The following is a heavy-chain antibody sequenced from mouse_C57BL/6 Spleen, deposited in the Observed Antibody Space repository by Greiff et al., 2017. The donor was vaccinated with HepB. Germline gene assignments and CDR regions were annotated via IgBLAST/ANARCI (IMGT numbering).Heavy chain of an antibody. CDR1: GYTFTSYW. CDR2: IDPSDSET. J-gene: IGHJ1*03. D-gene: IGHD6-1*01. Sequence: QVQLQQPGAELVRPGSSVKLSCKASGYTFTSYWMHWVKHRPIQGLEWIGNIDPSDSETHYNQKFKDKATLTVDKSSSTAYMQLSSLTSEDSAVYYCARGASFRYFDVWGTGTTVTVSS. V-gene: IGHV1-52*01. CDR3: ARGASFRYFDV.